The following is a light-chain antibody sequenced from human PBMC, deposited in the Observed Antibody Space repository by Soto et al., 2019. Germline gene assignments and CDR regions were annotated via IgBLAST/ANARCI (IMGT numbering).Light chain of an antibody. CDR1: QSVDRRS. Sequence: VLTQSPGTLSLSPGERATLSCRASQSVDRRSLAWYQQKPGQPPRLLIFGISNRATGIPDRFSGSGSGADFTLTISGLEPEDFAVYYCQQYHNSRTFGQGTKVDIK. CDR3: QQYHNSRT. V-gene: IGKV3-20*01. J-gene: IGKJ1*01. CDR2: GIS.